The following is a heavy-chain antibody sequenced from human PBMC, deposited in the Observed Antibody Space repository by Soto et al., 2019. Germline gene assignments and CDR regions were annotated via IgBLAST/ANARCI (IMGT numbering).Heavy chain of an antibody. J-gene: IGHJ6*03. CDR3: TRDIRVGSGWYLYYYYYMDV. CDR2: IRSKAYGGTI. D-gene: IGHD6-19*01. Sequence: GGSLRLSCTASGFTVGDYAMSWFRQAPGKGLEWVGFIRSKAYGGTIEYAASGKGRFTISRDDSKSIAYLQMNSLKTEDTAVYYCTRDIRVGSGWYLYYYYYMDVWGKGTTVTVSS. CDR1: GFTVGDYA. V-gene: IGHV3-49*03.